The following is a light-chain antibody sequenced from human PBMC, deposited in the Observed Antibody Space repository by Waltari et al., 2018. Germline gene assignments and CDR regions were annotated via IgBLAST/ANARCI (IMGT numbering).Light chain of an antibody. V-gene: IGKV3-15*01. Sequence: EIVMTQSPATLSVSPGERATLSCRSNQSVSSTLAWYQQKPGQAPRLLIYGASTRATGIPARFSGSGSGTEFTLTISSLQSEDFAVYYCQQYNNCPPLTFGGGTKVEIK. CDR1: QSVSST. CDR3: QQYNNCPPLT. CDR2: GAS. J-gene: IGKJ4*01.